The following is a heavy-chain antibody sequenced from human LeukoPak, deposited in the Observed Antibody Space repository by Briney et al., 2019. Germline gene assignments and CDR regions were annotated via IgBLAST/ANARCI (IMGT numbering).Heavy chain of an antibody. CDR1: GYTFTSYY. CDR3: ARDPGRIAPDYYMDV. J-gene: IGHJ6*03. CDR2: INPSGGST. Sequence: ASVKVSCKASGYTFTSYYMHWVRQAPGQGLEWMGIINPSGGSTSYAQKFQGRVTMTRDMSTSKVYMELSSLRSEDTAVYYCARDPGRIAPDYYMDVWGKGTRVTVSS. D-gene: IGHD6-13*01. V-gene: IGHV1-46*01.